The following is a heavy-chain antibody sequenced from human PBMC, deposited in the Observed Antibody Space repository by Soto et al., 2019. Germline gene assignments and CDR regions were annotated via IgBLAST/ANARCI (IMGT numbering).Heavy chain of an antibody. CDR2: ISGGIT. CDR1: GDSISSINW. J-gene: IGHJ4*02. Sequence: ATLSLTCGVSGDSISSINWWSWVRQSPGKGLEWVSAISGGITYYADSVKGRFTISRDNSKNTLFLQMTSLRVEDTAVYYSATCIGGDCYSDYWGQGALVTVSS. V-gene: IGHV3-53*01. D-gene: IGHD2-21*02. CDR3: ATCIGGDCYSDY.